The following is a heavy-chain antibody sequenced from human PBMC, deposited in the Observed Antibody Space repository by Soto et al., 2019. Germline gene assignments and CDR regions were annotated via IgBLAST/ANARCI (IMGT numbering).Heavy chain of an antibody. CDR2: ISWDGGST. D-gene: IGHD3-10*01. Sequence: EVQLVESGGVVVQPGGSLRLSCAASGFTFDDYTMHWVRQAPGKGLEWVSLISWDGGSTYYADSVKGRFTISRDNSKISLYLQMNSLRTEDTALYYCAKSIDPRHLWFGEFVAYWGQGTLVTVSS. CDR1: GFTFDDYT. V-gene: IGHV3-43*01. CDR3: AKSIDPRHLWFGEFVAY. J-gene: IGHJ4*02.